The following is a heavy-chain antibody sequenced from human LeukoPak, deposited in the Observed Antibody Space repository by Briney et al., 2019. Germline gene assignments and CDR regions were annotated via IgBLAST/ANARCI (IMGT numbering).Heavy chain of an antibody. Sequence: ASVKVSCKASGGTFSSYAISWVRQAPGQGLEWMGGIIPFFGTANYAQKFQGRVTITTDESTSTAYMELSSLRSEDTAVYYCAAYCSSTSCRDAFDIWGQGTMVTVSS. CDR3: AAYCSSTSCRDAFDI. D-gene: IGHD2-2*01. CDR2: IIPFFGTA. CDR1: GGTFSSYA. V-gene: IGHV1-69*05. J-gene: IGHJ3*02.